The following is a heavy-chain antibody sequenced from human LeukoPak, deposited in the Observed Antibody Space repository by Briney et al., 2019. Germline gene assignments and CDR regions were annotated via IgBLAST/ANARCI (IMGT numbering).Heavy chain of an antibody. D-gene: IGHD3-22*01. CDR1: GYTFTGYY. CDR2: INPNSGGT. CDR3: ARYYDSSGYPFDY. Sequence: ASVKASCKASGYTFTGYYMHWVRQAPGQGLEWMGWINPNSGGTNYAQKFQGRVTMTRDTSISTAYMELSRLRSDDTAVYYCARYYDSSGYPFDYWGQGTLVTVSS. J-gene: IGHJ4*02. V-gene: IGHV1-2*02.